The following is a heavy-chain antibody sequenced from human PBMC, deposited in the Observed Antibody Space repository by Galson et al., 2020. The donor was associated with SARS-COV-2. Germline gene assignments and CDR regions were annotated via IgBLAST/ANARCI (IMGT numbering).Heavy chain of an antibody. V-gene: IGHV2-70*11. CDR3: ARVGSRVVADTGRRGAFDI. J-gene: IGHJ3*02. D-gene: IGHD5-12*01. CDR1: GFPLSSRGMC. Sequence: ESGPTLVKPTQTLTLTCSFSGFPLSSRGMCVSWIRQPPGKALEWLARIDWDDNKYYNTSLKTRLTIPKDTSKKQVVLTMTNMDPVDTATYYCARVGSRVVADTGRRGAFDIWGHGTMVAVSS. CDR2: IDWDDNK.